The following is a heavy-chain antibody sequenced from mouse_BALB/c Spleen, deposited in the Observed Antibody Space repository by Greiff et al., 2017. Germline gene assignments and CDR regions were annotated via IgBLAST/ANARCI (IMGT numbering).Heavy chain of an antibody. D-gene: IGHD3-2*01. CDR1: GYTFTSYW. V-gene: IGHV1-7*01. CDR2: INPSTGYT. J-gene: IGHJ3*01. CDR3: ARPVPSDSSGYGPFAY. Sequence: QVQLQQSGAELAKPGASVKMSCKASGYTFTSYWMHWVKQRPGQGLEWIGYINPSTGYTEYNQKFKDKATLTADKSSSTAYMQLSSLTSEDSAVYYCARPVPSDSSGYGPFAYWGQGTLVTVSA.